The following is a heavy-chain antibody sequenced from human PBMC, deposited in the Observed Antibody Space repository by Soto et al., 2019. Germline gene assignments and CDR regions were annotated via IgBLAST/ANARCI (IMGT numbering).Heavy chain of an antibody. J-gene: IGHJ4*03. Sequence: GESLKISCKASGYDFTNYWIAWVRQTPGRGPEWMGMIYPGDSDIRYNPSFRGRVTISADKSITSAFVQWGSLKASDTAIYYCARFRAPRRQLISMSFHLWGLGTLVTVSS. CDR2: IYPGDSDI. V-gene: IGHV5-51*01. CDR1: GYDFTNYW. D-gene: IGHD6-13*01. CDR3: ARFRAPRRQLISMSFHL.